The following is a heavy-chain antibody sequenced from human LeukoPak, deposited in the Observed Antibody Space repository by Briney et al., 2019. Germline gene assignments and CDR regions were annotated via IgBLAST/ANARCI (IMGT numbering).Heavy chain of an antibody. V-gene: IGHV3-30*02. CDR3: AKDRGSGYYSPNFDY. CDR2: IRYDGSNK. CDR1: GFTFSSYG. J-gene: IGHJ4*02. Sequence: GGSLRLSCAASGFTFSSYGMHWVRQAPGKGLEWVAFIRYDGSNKYYADSVKGRFTISRDNSKNTLYLQINSLRAEDTAVYYCAKDRGSGYYSPNFDYWGQGTLVTVS. D-gene: IGHD3-22*01.